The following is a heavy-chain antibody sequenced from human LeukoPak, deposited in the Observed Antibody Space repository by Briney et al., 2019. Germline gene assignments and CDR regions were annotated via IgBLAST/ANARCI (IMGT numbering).Heavy chain of an antibody. CDR2: IKQDGSEK. CDR1: GFTFSTYW. CDR3: ARSNYDFWSGYLYYLDY. D-gene: IGHD3-3*01. V-gene: IGHV3-7*01. J-gene: IGHJ4*02. Sequence: GGSLRLSCAASGFTFSTYWMSWVRQAPGKGLEWVANIKQDGSEKYYVDSVKGRLTISRDNAKNSLYLQMNSLRAEDTAVYYCARSNYDFWSGYLYYLDYWGQGTLVTVSS.